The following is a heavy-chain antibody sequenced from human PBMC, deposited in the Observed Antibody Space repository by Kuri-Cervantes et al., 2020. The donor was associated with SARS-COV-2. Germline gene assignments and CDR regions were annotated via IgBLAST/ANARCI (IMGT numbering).Heavy chain of an antibody. J-gene: IGHJ5*02. V-gene: IGHV4-39*01. D-gene: IGHD5-12*01. CDR3: ARHYSGYDP. CDR1: GGSISSSSYY. Sequence: SETLSLTCTVSGGSISSSSYYWGWIRQPPGKGREWIGSIYYSGSTYYNPSLKSRVTISVDTSKNPFSLKMSSVTAADTAVYYCARHYSGYDPWGQGTLVTVS. CDR2: IYYSGST.